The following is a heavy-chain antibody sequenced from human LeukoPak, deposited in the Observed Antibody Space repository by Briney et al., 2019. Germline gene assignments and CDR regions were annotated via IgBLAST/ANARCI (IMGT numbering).Heavy chain of an antibody. Sequence: ASVKVSCKASGYTFTTYAMHWVRQAPGQRLEWMGWINAGNGNTKYSQQFRGRVTITRDTSASTAYMELSSLRSEDTALYYCARGPPRRGYTYGGDAFDIWGQGTMVTVSS. J-gene: IGHJ3*02. CDR2: INAGNGNT. CDR1: GYTFTTYA. CDR3: ARGPPRRGYTYGGDAFDI. V-gene: IGHV1-3*01. D-gene: IGHD5-18*01.